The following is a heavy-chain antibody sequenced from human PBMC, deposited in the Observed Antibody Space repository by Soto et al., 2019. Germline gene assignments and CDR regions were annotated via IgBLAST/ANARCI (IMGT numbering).Heavy chain of an antibody. D-gene: IGHD3-10*01. J-gene: IGHJ3*02. CDR2: IWYDGSNK. CDR3: ARDRWLQSFGDAFDI. CDR1: GFTFSSYG. V-gene: IGHV3-33*01. Sequence: WGSLRLSCAASGFTFSSYGIHWVRHSPFKGLEWVAVIWYDGSNKYYADSVKGRFTISRDNSKNTLYLQMNSLRAEDTAVYYCARDRWLQSFGDAFDIWGQGTMVTISS.